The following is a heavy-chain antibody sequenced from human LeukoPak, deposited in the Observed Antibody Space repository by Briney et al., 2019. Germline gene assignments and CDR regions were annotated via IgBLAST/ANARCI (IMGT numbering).Heavy chain of an antibody. CDR3: ARVVSGSYYLDAFDI. CDR2: THRSGGST. Sequence: PGGSLRLSCAASGFTFSDYYMSWVRQAPGKGLEWVSGTHRSGGSTGYTDSVKGRLTISRDNAKNSLYLQMNSLRAEDTALYYCARVVSGSYYLDAFDIWGQGTMVTV. J-gene: IGHJ3*02. D-gene: IGHD1-26*01. V-gene: IGHV3-20*04. CDR1: GFTFSDYY.